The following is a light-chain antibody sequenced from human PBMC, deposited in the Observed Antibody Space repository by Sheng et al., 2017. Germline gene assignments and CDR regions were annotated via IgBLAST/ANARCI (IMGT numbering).Light chain of an antibody. CDR3: QQSYSTPT. CDR2: AAS. Sequence: DIQMTQSPSSLSASVGDRVTITCRASQSISSYLNWYQQKPGKAPKLLIYAASSLQSGVPSRFSGSGSGTDFTLTISSLQPEDFATYYCQQSYSTPTFGPGTKVGYQT. V-gene: IGKV1-39*01. J-gene: IGKJ3*01. CDR1: QSISSY.